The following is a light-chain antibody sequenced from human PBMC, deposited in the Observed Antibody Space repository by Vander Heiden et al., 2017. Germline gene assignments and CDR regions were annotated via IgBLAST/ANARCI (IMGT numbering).Light chain of an antibody. CDR2: GNS. Sequence: QSVLTQPHSVSGAPGQRVTISCTGSSSNIGAGYYVHWYQQLPGTAPKLLIYGNSNRPSGVPDRFSGSKSGTSASLAITGLQAEDEADYYCQSYDSSLSGPNWVFGGGTKLTVL. V-gene: IGLV1-40*01. CDR3: QSYDSSLSGPNWV. CDR1: SSNIGAGYY. J-gene: IGLJ3*02.